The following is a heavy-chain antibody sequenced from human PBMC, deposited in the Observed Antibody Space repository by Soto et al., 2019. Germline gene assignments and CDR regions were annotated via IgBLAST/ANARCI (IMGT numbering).Heavy chain of an antibody. CDR3: ARGGVRRGAFAI. Sequence: QVQLQQWGAGLLKPSETLSLTCAVYGGSFSGYYWSWIRQPPGKGLEWIGEINHSGSTNYNPSLKSRVTISVDTSKSQFSLKLSSVTAADTAVYYCARGGVRRGAFAIWGQGTMVTVSS. CDR1: GGSFSGYY. CDR2: INHSGST. J-gene: IGHJ3*02. D-gene: IGHD2-8*01. V-gene: IGHV4-34*01.